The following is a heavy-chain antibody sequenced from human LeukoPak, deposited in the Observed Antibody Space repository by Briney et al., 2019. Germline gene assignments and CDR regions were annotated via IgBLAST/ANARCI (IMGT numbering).Heavy chain of an antibody. J-gene: IGHJ4*02. CDR2: IGKDGTDK. D-gene: IGHD2-15*01. CDR1: GFAFSSYA. CDR3: AKREYCSGGSCYHFDY. Sequence: GGSLRVSCAASGFAFSSYAMHWVRKAPGKGLEWVAAIGKDGTDKYYADSVKGRFTISRDNSKNTLYLQMNSLRPEDTAVYYCAKREYCSGGSCYHFDYWGRGTRVTVSS. V-gene: IGHV3-30*02.